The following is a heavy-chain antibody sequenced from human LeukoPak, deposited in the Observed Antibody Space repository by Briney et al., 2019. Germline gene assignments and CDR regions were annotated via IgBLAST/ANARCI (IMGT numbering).Heavy chain of an antibody. D-gene: IGHD3-16*01. CDR2: IHYSGST. J-gene: IGHJ4*02. Sequence: SETLSLTCTVSGGSINDYYWSWIRQPPGKGLEWIAYIHYSGSTNYNPSLKSGVIILIDTSRSQLSLKLSSVTAADTAVYYCARIEGDNSLDYWGQGTLVTVSS. CDR1: GGSINDYY. V-gene: IGHV4-59*01. CDR3: ARIEGDNSLDY.